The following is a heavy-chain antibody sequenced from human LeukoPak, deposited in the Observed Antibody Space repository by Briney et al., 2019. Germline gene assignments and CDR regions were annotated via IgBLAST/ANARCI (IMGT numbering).Heavy chain of an antibody. CDR1: GYTFTSYG. V-gene: IGHV1-18*01. CDR2: ISAYNGNT. J-gene: IGHJ2*01. CDR3: ARDGWERAYCGGDCYSDWYFDL. D-gene: IGHD2-21*02. Sequence: GASVKVSCKASGYTFTSYGISWVRQAPGQGLEWMGWISAYNGNTNYAQKLQGRVTMTTDTSTSTAYMELRSLRSEDTAVYYCARDGWERAYCGGDCYSDWYFDLWGRGTLVTVSS.